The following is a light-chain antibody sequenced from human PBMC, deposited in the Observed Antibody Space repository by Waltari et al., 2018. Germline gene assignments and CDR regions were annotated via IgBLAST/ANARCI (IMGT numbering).Light chain of an antibody. CDR3: SSYTRSSTWV. J-gene: IGLJ2*01. CDR2: EAT. Sequence: QSALTQPASVSGSPGQSITIPCTGTIRDVGAYKSVSWYQHHPSQAPKLMIYEATNRPSGISNRFSGSKSGNTASLTISGLQAEDEADYYCSSYTRSSTWVFGGGTKLTVL. CDR1: IRDVGAYKS. V-gene: IGLV2-14*01.